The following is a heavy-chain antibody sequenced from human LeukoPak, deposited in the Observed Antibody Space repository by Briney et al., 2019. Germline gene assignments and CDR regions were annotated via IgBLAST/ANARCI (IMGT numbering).Heavy chain of an antibody. Sequence: GGSLRLSCAASGSTFSRYAMSWVRQAPGKGVEWLSAISESDGSTYYADSVKGRFTISRDNSKNTLYLQMNSLGADDTAVYFCAKDISQGYTFGSIEEDYWGQGTLVTVSS. D-gene: IGHD5-18*01. CDR3: AKDISQGYTFGSIEEDY. CDR2: ISESDGST. J-gene: IGHJ4*02. V-gene: IGHV3-23*01. CDR1: GSTFSRYA.